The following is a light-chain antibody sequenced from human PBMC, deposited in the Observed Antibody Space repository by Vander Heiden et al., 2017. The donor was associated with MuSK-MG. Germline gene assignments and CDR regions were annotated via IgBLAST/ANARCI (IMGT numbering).Light chain of an antibody. CDR3: QQYNNWPFT. CDR2: GAS. V-gene: IGKV3-15*01. Sequence: EIVMTPSPATLSVSPGERATLSCRASQSVSNNLAWYQQKPGQAPRLLIYGASTRATGIPARFSGSGSETEFTLTITSLQSEDFAIYYCQQYNNWPFTFGPGTRVEIK. CDR1: QSVSNN. J-gene: IGKJ3*01.